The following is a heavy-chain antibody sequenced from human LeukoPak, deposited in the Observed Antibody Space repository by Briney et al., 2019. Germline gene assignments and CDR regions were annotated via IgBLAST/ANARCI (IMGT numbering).Heavy chain of an antibody. V-gene: IGHV4-39*01. D-gene: IGHD2-15*01. J-gene: IGHJ4*02. Sequence: SETLSLTCTVSGGSISSSSYYWGWIRQPPGKGLEWIGSIYYSGSTYYNPSLKSRVTISVDTSKNQFSLKLSSVTAADTAVYYCARQAGYCSGGSCRILYYFDYWGQGTLVTVSS. CDR1: GGSISSSSYY. CDR2: IYYSGST. CDR3: ARQAGYCSGGSCRILYYFDY.